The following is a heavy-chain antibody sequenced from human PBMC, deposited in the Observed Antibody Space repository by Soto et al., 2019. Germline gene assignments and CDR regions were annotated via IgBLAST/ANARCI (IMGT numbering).Heavy chain of an antibody. D-gene: IGHD6-19*01. CDR1: GFTFSSYG. J-gene: IGHJ4*02. CDR2: ISYDGSNK. CDR3: AKDLESSGWSKGYYFDY. Sequence: QVQLVESGGGVVQPGRSLRLSCAASGFTFSSYGMHWVRQAPGKGLEWVAVISYDGSNKYYADSVKGRFTISRDNSKNTLYLQLNSMRAEDTAEYYCAKDLESSGWSKGYYFDYWGQGTLVTVSS. V-gene: IGHV3-30*18.